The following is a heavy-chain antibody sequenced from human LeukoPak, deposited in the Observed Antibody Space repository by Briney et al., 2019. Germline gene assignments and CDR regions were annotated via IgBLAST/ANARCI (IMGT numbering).Heavy chain of an antibody. CDR1: GGSFSGYY. CDR2: INHSGST. CDR3: ARGRDYYDSSGYYWYFDL. D-gene: IGHD3-22*01. Sequence: SETLSLTCAVYGGSFSGYYWSWIRQPPGKGLEWIGEINHSGSTNYSPSLKSRVTISVDTSKNQFSLKPSSVTAADTAVYYCARGRDYYDSSGYYWYFDLWGRGTLVTVSS. J-gene: IGHJ2*01. V-gene: IGHV4-34*01.